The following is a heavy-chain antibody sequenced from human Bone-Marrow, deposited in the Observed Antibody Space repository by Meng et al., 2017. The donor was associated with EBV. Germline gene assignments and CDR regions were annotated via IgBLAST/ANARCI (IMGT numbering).Heavy chain of an antibody. J-gene: IGHJ4*02. CDR2: IYSGGST. Sequence: ERRLVEAGGGLIQPGGSLRPSCAVSGFTVSSNYMSWVRQAPGKGLEWVSVIYSGGSTSYADSVKGRFTISRDNSKNTLYLQMNSLRAEDTAVYYCAGPHFGADYWGQGTLVTVSS. V-gene: IGHV3-53*01. CDR3: AGPHFGADY. D-gene: IGHD3-3*01. CDR1: GFTVSSNY.